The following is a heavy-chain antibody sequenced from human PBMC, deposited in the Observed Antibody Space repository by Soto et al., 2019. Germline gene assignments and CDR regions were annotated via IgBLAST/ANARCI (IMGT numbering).Heavy chain of an antibody. Sequence: ETLSRTCAISVGSIRGFYWGWIRQPPGKGLEWIGNIYYSGSANYDPSLRSRVTISLNTSKNQFSLNLNSVTAADTAIYYCARWTYCGGDCYWLYFWGQGTLVTVSS. CDR3: ARWTYCGGDCYWLYF. V-gene: IGHV4-59*01. CDR1: VGSIRGFY. J-gene: IGHJ4*02. D-gene: IGHD2-21*02. CDR2: IYYSGSA.